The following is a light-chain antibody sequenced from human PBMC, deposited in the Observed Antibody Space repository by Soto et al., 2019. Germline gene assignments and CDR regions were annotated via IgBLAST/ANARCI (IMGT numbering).Light chain of an antibody. CDR2: GAS. J-gene: IGKJ1*01. V-gene: IGKV3-15*01. CDR1: QSISMN. CDR3: QQYNDWPNT. Sequence: HSLATLSLSKKERATLSCRASQSISMNLAWYQQIPGQAPRLLIYGASTRATDIPARFSGSGSGTEFTLTISSLQSEDFTVHHCQQYNDWPNTFGHGTIVDI.